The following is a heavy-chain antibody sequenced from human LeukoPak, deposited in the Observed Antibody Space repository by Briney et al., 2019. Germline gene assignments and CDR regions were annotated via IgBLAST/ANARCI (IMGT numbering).Heavy chain of an antibody. CDR3: ARWFGSERSGYRGHWFDP. D-gene: IGHD3-10*01. CDR2: IYHSGST. V-gene: IGHV4-39*07. J-gene: IGHJ5*02. CDR1: GGSIFSSGYY. Sequence: PSETLSLTCTVSGGSIFSSGYYWGWIRQPPGKGLEWIGSIYHSGSTYYNPSLKSRVTISVDTSKNQFSLKLSSVTAADTAVYYCARWFGSERSGYRGHWFDPWGQGTLVTVSS.